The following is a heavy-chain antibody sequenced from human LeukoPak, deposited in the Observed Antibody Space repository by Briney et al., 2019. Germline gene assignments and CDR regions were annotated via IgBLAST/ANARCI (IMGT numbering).Heavy chain of an antibody. V-gene: IGHV3-21*01. CDR3: ARDPHSSSWYPYPVYYFDY. J-gene: IGHJ4*02. CDR2: ISSSSSYI. CDR1: GFTSSSYS. D-gene: IGHD6-13*01. Sequence: GGSLRLSCAASGFTSSSYSMNWVRQAPGKGLEWVSSISSSSSYIYYADSVKGRFTISRDNAKNSLYLQMNSLRAEDTAVYYCARDPHSSSWYPYPVYYFDYWGQGTLVTVSS.